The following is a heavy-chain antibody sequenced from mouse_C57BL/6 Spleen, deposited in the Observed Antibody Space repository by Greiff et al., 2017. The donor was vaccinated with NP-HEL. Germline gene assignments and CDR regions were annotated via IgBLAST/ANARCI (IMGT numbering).Heavy chain of an antibody. CDR2: IYPGDGDT. D-gene: IGHD2-5*01. CDR1: GYAFSSSW. J-gene: IGHJ2*01. V-gene: IGHV1-82*01. CDR3: ASPYYSNYTPFFDY. Sequence: QVQLKQSGPELVKPGASVKISCKASGYAFSSSWMNWVKQRPGKGLEWIGRIYPGDGDTNYNGKFKGKATLTADKSSSTAYMQLSSLTSEDSAVYFCASPYYSNYTPFFDYWGQGTTLTVSS.